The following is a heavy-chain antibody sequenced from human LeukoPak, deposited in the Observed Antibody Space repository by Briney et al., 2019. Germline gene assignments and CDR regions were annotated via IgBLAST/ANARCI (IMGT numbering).Heavy chain of an antibody. J-gene: IGHJ4*02. D-gene: IGHD6-19*01. Sequence: SETLSLTCTVSGGSISSGGYYWSWIRQHPGKGLEWIGYIYYSGSTYYNPSLKSRVTISVDTSKNQFSLKLSSVTAADTAVYFCASLRAVAYKEYYFDYWGQGTLVTVSS. V-gene: IGHV4-31*03. CDR1: GGSISSGGYY. CDR3: ASLRAVAYKEYYFDY. CDR2: IYYSGST.